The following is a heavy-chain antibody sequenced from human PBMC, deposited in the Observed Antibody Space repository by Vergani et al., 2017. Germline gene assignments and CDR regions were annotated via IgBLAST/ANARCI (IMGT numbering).Heavy chain of an antibody. V-gene: IGHV3-30*02. CDR1: GFTLSNYD. CDR2: IQFDGSNQ. J-gene: IGHJ4*02. Sequence: QVQLVESGGGVVQRGGSLRLSCATSGFTLSNYDMQWIRQGPGKGLELVAFIQFDGSNQYYADSVKGRFTLSRYFSKNTLYLQMNSLRTDDTATYYCAKHFSGWGIDYWGQGTQVIVSS. D-gene: IGHD6-19*01. CDR3: AKHFSGWGIDY.